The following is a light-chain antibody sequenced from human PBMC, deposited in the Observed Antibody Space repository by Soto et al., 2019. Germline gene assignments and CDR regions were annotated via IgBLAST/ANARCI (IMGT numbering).Light chain of an antibody. CDR2: EVS. V-gene: IGLV2-14*01. CDR3: RSNTSHSTWV. CDR1: SSDVGGYHY. J-gene: IGLJ3*02. Sequence: QSALTQPASVSGSPGQSITISCTGTSSDVGGYHYVSWYQQYPGKAPKLMIYEVSNRPSGVSNRFSGSKSGNTASLTISGAQAEGEADYYCRSNTSHSTWVFGGGTKLTVL.